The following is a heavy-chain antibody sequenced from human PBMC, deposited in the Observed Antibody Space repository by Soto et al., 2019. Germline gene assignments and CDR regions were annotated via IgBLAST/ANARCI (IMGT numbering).Heavy chain of an antibody. J-gene: IGHJ4*02. CDR1: GFPFSRYG. Sequence: GGSLRLACAASGFPFSRYGMHWVRQAPGKGLEWVAVISYDGTMEDYADSVTGRFTVSRDNSKNTLYLQMNSLRAEDTAMYFCAKDFDSPPYYFDYWGQGTLVTVSS. CDR3: AKDFDSPPYYFDY. CDR2: ISYDGTME. V-gene: IGHV3-30*18. D-gene: IGHD3-22*01.